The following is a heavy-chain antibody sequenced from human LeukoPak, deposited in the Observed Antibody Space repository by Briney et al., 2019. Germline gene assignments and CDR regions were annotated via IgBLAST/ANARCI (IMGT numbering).Heavy chain of an antibody. Sequence: GGSLRLSCAASGFTFSSYSMNWVRQAPGNGLEWVSGISPSGGITYYTDSVKGRFTISRDNSKNTQSLQMNSLRAEDTAVYYCAKDDDWGRYKHWGQGTLVTVSS. CDR2: ISPSGGIT. J-gene: IGHJ1*01. CDR1: GFTFSSYS. CDR3: AKDDDWGRYKH. V-gene: IGHV3-23*01. D-gene: IGHD3-16*01.